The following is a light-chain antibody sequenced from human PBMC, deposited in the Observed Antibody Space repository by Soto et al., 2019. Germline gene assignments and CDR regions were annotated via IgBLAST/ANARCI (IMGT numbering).Light chain of an antibody. V-gene: IGLV2-8*01. Sequence: QSALTQPPSASGSPGQSVTISCTGTSSDVGAYKYVSWYQQQPGNAPKLIINEVSKRPSGVPDRFAGSKSGNTASLTVSGLRAEDEADYYCCSYAGGNSLVFGGGTKVTVL. J-gene: IGLJ3*02. CDR1: SSDVGAYKY. CDR2: EVS. CDR3: CSYAGGNSLV.